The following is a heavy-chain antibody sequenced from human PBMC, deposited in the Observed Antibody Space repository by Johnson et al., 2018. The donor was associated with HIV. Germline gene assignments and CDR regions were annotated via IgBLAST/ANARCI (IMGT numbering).Heavy chain of an antibody. CDR3: VRGRIVDLRGGGFDI. J-gene: IGHJ3*02. D-gene: IGHD1-26*01. CDR1: GFTVSSNY. Sequence: EVQLVESGGGLIQPGGSLRLSCAASGFTVSSNYMSWVRQAPGKGLEWVSVIYSGGSTYYADSVKGRFTISRDSSKNTLYLQMSSLRAEDTAIYYCVRGRIVDLRGGGFDIWGQGTRVIVSS. CDR2: IYSGGST. V-gene: IGHV3-66*03.